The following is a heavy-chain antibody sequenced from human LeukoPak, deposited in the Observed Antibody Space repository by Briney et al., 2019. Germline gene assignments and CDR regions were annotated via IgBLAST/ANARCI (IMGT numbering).Heavy chain of an antibody. CDR1: GFTFSSYA. CDR2: ISGSGGST. J-gene: IGHJ4*02. D-gene: IGHD3-10*01. Sequence: GGSLRLSCAASGFTFSSYAMSWVRQAPGKGLEWVSAISGSGGSTYYADSVKGRFTISRDNSKNTLYLQMNSLRAEDTAVYYCAKVPEGIWFGERKYFDYWGQGTLVTVSS. V-gene: IGHV3-23*01. CDR3: AKVPEGIWFGERKYFDY.